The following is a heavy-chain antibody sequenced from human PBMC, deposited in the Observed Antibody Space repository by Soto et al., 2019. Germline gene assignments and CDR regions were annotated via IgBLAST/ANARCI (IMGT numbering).Heavy chain of an antibody. CDR3: ARHQEGDFWSGYYSSFSLSPYYMDV. J-gene: IGHJ6*03. CDR2: IYYSGST. Sequence: SETLSLTCTVSGGSVSSGSYYWSWIRQPPGKGLEWIGYIYYSGSTNYNPSLKSRVTISVDTSKNQFSLKLSSVTAADTAVYYRARHQEGDFWSGYYSSFSLSPYYMDVWGKGTAVTVSS. V-gene: IGHV4-61*01. CDR1: GGSVSSGSYY. D-gene: IGHD3-3*01.